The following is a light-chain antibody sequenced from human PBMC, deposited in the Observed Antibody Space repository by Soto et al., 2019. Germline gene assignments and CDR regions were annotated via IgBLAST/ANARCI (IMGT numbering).Light chain of an antibody. V-gene: IGLV2-8*01. CDR2: EVF. CDR3: SSYAGSNNFDV. Sequence: QSALTQPPSASGSPGQSVTISCTGTSSDVGGYNYVSWYQQHPGKAPKLMIYEVFKRPSGVPDRFSGSKSGNTASLTVSGLQAEDEADYYCSSYAGSNNFDVFGTGTQLTV. CDR1: SSDVGGYNY. J-gene: IGLJ1*01.